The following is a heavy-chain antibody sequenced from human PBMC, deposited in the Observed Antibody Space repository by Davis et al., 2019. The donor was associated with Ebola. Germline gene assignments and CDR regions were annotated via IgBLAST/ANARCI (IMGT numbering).Heavy chain of an antibody. V-gene: IGHV1-3*01. D-gene: IGHD6-13*01. CDR3: ARDIAAAGTTDY. CDR1: GYIFTSYT. J-gene: IGHJ4*02. CDR2: INAGNGHT. Sequence: ASVKVSCKAYGYIFTSYTIHWVRQGPGQRFEWMGWINAGNGHTEYSQKFQGRATISRDTSASTAYMELRSLRSEDTAVYYCARDIAAAGTTDYWGQGSLVTVSS.